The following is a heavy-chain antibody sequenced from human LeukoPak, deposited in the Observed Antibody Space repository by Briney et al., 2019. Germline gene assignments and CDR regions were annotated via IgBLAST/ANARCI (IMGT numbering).Heavy chain of an antibody. CDR2: ISGSGGST. CDR3: ARDRIPIVVVPAANAFDI. CDR1: GFTFSSYA. D-gene: IGHD2-2*01. J-gene: IGHJ3*02. Sequence: GGSLRLSCAASGFTFSSYAMSWVRQAPGKGLEWVSAISGSGGSTYYADSVKGRFTISRDNSKNTLYLQMNSLRAEDTAVYYCARDRIPIVVVPAANAFDIWGQGTMVTVSS. V-gene: IGHV3-23*01.